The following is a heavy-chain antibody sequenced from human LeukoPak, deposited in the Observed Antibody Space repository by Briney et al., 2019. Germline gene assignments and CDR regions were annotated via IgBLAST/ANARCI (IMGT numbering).Heavy chain of an antibody. CDR3: AKKEHGVYSAIDH. CDR1: GFTFNDFA. CDR2: IVGSGSNT. V-gene: IGHV3-23*01. Sequence: GGSLRLSCVASGFTFNDFAMTWVRQAPGKGLEWVSDIVGSGSNTFYADSVKGRFTISRDNSRNTLFLQMSSLRVEDTAIFYCAKKEHGVYSAIDHWRRGTPVTVSP. D-gene: IGHD6-6*01. J-gene: IGHJ4*02.